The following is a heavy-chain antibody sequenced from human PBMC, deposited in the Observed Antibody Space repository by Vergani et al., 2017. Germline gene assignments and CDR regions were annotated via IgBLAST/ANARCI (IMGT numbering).Heavy chain of an antibody. CDR1: GYSFTSYW. V-gene: IGHV5-51*01. Sequence: EVQLVQSGAEVKKPGESLRISCKGSGYSFTSYWIGWVRQMPGKGLEWMGIIYPGDSDTRYSPSFQGQVTISADKSVSTAYLQWSSLKASDTAMYYCASNSMAGYYYYGMDVWGQGTTVTVSS. D-gene: IGHD2/OR15-2a*01. CDR3: ASNSMAGYYYYGMDV. CDR2: IYPGDSDT. J-gene: IGHJ6*02.